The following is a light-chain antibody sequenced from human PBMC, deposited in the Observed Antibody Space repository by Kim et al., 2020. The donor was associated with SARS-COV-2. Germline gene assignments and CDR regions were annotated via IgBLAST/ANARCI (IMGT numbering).Light chain of an antibody. CDR2: VGTGGIVG. Sequence: LTCTLSSGYSNYKVDWYQQRPGKGPRFVMRVGTGGIVGSKGDGIPDRFAVLGSGLNRYLTIKNIQEEDESDYHCGADHGSGSNFVVFGGGTKLTVL. J-gene: IGLJ2*01. CDR1: SGYSNYK. CDR3: GADHGSGSNFVV. V-gene: IGLV9-49*01.